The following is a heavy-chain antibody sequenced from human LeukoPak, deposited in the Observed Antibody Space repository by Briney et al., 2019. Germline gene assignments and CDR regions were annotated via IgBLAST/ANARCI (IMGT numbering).Heavy chain of an antibody. CDR3: ARKRGVAGYRTTSYFDY. CDR1: GFTFSDYY. CDR2: IRYDGSNK. J-gene: IGHJ4*02. V-gene: IGHV3-30*02. D-gene: IGHD5-12*01. Sequence: PGGSLRLSCAASGFTFSDYYMSWIRQAPGKGLEWVAFIRYDGSNKYYADSVKGRFTISRDNSKNTLYLQMNSLRAEDTAVYYCARKRGVAGYRTTSYFDYWGQGTLVTVSS.